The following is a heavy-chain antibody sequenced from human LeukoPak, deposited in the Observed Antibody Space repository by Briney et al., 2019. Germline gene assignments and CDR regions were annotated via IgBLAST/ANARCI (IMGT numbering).Heavy chain of an antibody. CDR2: INPNSGGT. CDR1: GYTFTGYY. CDR3: AREMPGGQQHDAFDI. V-gene: IGHV1-2*02. J-gene: IGHJ3*02. D-gene: IGHD6-13*01. Sequence: ASVKVSCKASGYTFTGYYMHWVRQAPGQGLEWMGWINPNSGGTNYAQKFQGRVTMTRDTSISTAYMELSRLRSDDTAVYYCAREMPGGQQHDAFDIWGQGTMVTVSS.